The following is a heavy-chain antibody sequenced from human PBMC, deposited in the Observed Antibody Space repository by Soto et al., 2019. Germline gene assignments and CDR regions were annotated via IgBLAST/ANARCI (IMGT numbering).Heavy chain of an antibody. D-gene: IGHD3-3*01. CDR3: AKEYAIFGVVIITEYFQH. CDR2: INGGDDSK. J-gene: IGHJ1*01. CDR1: GFTFSSSP. Sequence: GGSLRLSCVVSGFTFSSSPMSWVRRAPGKGLEWVSGINGGDDSKHYAESVRGRFTISRDNSKNTLYLQMNSLRAEDTAVYYCAKEYAIFGVVIITEYFQHWGQGTLVTVSS. V-gene: IGHV3-23*01.